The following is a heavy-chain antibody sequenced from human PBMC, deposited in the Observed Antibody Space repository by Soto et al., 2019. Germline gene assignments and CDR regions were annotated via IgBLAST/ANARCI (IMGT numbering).Heavy chain of an antibody. V-gene: IGHV3-21*01. CDR3: ARDPATHACIQLLRY. CDR1: GFTFSSYS. CDR2: ISSSSSYI. D-gene: IGHD5-18*01. Sequence: LSCAASGFTFSSYSMNWVRQAPGKGLEWVSSISSSSSYIYYADSVKGRFTISRDNAKNSLYLQMNSLRAEDTAVYYCARDPATHACIQLLRYWGHGTLVTFSS. J-gene: IGHJ4*01.